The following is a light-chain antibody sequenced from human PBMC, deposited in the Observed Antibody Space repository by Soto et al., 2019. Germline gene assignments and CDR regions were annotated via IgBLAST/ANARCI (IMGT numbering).Light chain of an antibody. Sequence: QSALTQPASVSGSPGQSIAISCTGTSNDIGAYRFVSWYQQHPGKAPKLIIYDVNSRPSGVSDRFSGSKSGNTASLAISGLQADDESDYYCSSDTRSTTLVFGGGTKVTVL. CDR1: SNDIGAYRF. CDR3: SSDTRSTTLV. J-gene: IGLJ2*01. V-gene: IGLV2-14*01. CDR2: DVN.